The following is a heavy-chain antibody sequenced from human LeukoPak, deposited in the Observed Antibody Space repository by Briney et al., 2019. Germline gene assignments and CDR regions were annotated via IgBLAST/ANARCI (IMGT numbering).Heavy chain of an antibody. CDR1: GGSFSGYY. CDR2: INHSGST. J-gene: IGHJ4*02. CDR3: AREPYGITIFGVVTTKNFDY. D-gene: IGHD3-3*01. V-gene: IGHV4-34*01. Sequence: TSETLSLTCAVYGGSFSGYYWSWIRQPPGKGLEWIGEINHSGSTNYNPSLKSRVTISVDTSKNQFSLKLSSVTAADTAVYYCAREPYGITIFGVVTTKNFDYWGQGTLVTVSS.